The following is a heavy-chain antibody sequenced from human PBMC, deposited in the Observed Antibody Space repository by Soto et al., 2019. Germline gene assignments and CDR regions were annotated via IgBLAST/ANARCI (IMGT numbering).Heavy chain of an antibody. D-gene: IGHD6-13*01. CDR2: ITGSGGST. Sequence: GGSLRLSCAASGFTFSSYAMTWVRQAPGKGLEYVSSITGSGGSTYYADSVRGRFTISRDNSKNTLFVQMNSLRAEDTAIYYYAKCRSRSRCPPTGFAPWGQGTLVTVSS. CDR1: GFTFSSYA. CDR3: AKCRSRSRCPPTGFAP. V-gene: IGHV3-23*01. J-gene: IGHJ5*02.